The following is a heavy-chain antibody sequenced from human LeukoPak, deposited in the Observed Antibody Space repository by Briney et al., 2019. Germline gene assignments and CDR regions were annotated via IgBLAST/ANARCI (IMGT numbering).Heavy chain of an antibody. J-gene: IGHJ6*03. D-gene: IGHD1-1*01. Sequence: PGGSLRLSCAASGFTFSSYWMHWVRQAPGKGLVWVSRINSDGSSTSYADSVKGRFTISRDNAKNTLYLQMNSLRAEDTAVYYCARVLLEPHDDYYMDVWGKGTTVTVSS. CDR1: GFTFSSYW. CDR3: ARVLLEPHDDYYMDV. V-gene: IGHV3-74*01. CDR2: INSDGSST.